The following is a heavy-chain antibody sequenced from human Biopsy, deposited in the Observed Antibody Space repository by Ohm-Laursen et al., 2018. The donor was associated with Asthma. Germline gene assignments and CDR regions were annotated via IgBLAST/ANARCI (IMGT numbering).Heavy chain of an antibody. J-gene: IGHJ4*02. D-gene: IGHD6-19*01. Sequence: SLRLSCAASGFTVSTNGMSWVRQPPGKGLEWVSVIYSGGGTYYADSVQGRVTISRDNSKNTLSLQMNSLTAEDTAVYYCSREGVAGTHIEDWGPGTLVTVSS. CDR3: SREGVAGTHIED. CDR1: GFTVSTNG. V-gene: IGHV3-53*05. CDR2: IYSGGGT.